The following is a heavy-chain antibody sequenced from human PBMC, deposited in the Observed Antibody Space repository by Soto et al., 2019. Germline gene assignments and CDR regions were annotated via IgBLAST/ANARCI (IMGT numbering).Heavy chain of an antibody. D-gene: IGHD4-17*01. J-gene: IGHJ4*02. CDR1: GFTFSTYP. CDR3: ARERVTTTAFDY. Sequence: EVHLLESGGGLVQPGGSLRLSCVASGFTFSTYPMSWVRQAQGEGLEWVSIITDGGKTTYYADSVKGRFTISRDNSKNTLYLQMNSLRAEDTAAYYCARERVTTTAFDYWGQGTLVTVSS. V-gene: IGHV3-23*01. CDR2: ITDGGKTT.